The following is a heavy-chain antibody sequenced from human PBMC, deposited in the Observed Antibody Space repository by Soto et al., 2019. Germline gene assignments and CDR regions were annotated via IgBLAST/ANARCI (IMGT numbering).Heavy chain of an antibody. CDR3: ARDRGYYDFWSGSLI. D-gene: IGHD3-3*01. V-gene: IGHV1-18*01. Sequence: RASVKVSCKASGYTFTSYGISWVRQAPGQGLEWMGWISAYNGNTNYAQKLQGRVTMTTDTSTSTAYMELRSLRSDDTAVYYCARDRGYYDFWSGSLIWGQGTMVTVSS. J-gene: IGHJ3*02. CDR2: ISAYNGNT. CDR1: GYTFTSYG.